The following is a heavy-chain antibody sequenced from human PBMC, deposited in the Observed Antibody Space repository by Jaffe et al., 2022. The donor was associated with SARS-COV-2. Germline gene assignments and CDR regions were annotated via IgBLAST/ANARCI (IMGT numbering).Heavy chain of an antibody. Sequence: EVQLVESGGGLVQPGGSLRLSCAASGFTFSSYDMHWVRQATGKGLEWVSAIGTAGDTYYPGSVKGRFTISRENAKNSLYLQMNSLRAGDTAVYYCARERRYPHYCTTDLRDKPCYYYYGMDVWGQGTTVTVSS. V-gene: IGHV3-13*01. CDR3: ARERRYPHYCTTDLRDKPCYYYYGMDV. D-gene: IGHD2-8*01. J-gene: IGHJ6*02. CDR1: GFTFSSYD. CDR2: IGTAGDT.